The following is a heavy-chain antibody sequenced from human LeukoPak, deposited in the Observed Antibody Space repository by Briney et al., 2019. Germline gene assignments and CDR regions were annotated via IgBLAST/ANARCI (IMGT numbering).Heavy chain of an antibody. CDR3: ARDWGDGYNAGAARYYYYGMDV. Sequence: PGGSLRLSCAASGFTFSSYGMHWVRQAPGKGLEWVAVISYDGSNKYYADSVKGRFTISRDNSKNTLYLQMNSLRAEDTAVYYCARDWGDGYNAGAARYYYYGMDVWGQGTTVTVSS. J-gene: IGHJ6*02. CDR2: ISYDGSNK. CDR1: GFTFSSYG. D-gene: IGHD5-24*01. V-gene: IGHV3-30*03.